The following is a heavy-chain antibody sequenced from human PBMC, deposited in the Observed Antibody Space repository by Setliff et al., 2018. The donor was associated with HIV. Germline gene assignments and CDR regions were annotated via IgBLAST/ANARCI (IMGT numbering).Heavy chain of an antibody. Sequence: SVKVSCKTSGGSFDMHTISWVRQAPGQGLEWMGGIIPIFGTANYAQKFQGRVTITTDESTSTAYMELSSLRSEDTAVYYCARDRPNCSGGSCRRSYYYGMDVWGQGTTVTVSS. CDR2: IIPIFGTA. D-gene: IGHD2-15*01. V-gene: IGHV1-69*05. CDR1: GGSFDMHT. CDR3: ARDRPNCSGGSCRRSYYYGMDV. J-gene: IGHJ6*02.